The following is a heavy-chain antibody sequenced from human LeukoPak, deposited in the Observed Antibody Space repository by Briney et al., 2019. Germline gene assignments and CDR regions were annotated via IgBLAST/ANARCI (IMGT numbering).Heavy chain of an antibody. CDR2: ISESDGGT. Sequence: GGSLRLSCAASGFTFSSYAMNWVRQAPVKGLEWVSIISESDGGTYYADSVKGRFTISRDNSKNTLFLQMNSLRAEDTAVYYCARDRVVRGTNYYGMDVWGQGTTVTVSS. CDR1: GFTFSSYA. J-gene: IGHJ6*02. D-gene: IGHD3-10*01. V-gene: IGHV3-23*01. CDR3: ARDRVVRGTNYYGMDV.